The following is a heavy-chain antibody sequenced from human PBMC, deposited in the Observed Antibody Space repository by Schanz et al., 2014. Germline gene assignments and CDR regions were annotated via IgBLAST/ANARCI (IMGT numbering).Heavy chain of an antibody. CDR2: ISSSSSYI. D-gene: IGHD2-8*01. CDR3: AREYAGFDC. V-gene: IGHV3-21*01. J-gene: IGHJ4*02. CDR1: GFSFSDYG. Sequence: VQLVESGGSVVQPGRSLRLSCAGSGFSFSDYGMHWVRQAPGRGLEWVSYISSSSSYIYYADSMKGRFTISRDNAKNSLYLQMNSLRAEDTAVYYCAREYAGFDCWGQGTLVTVSS.